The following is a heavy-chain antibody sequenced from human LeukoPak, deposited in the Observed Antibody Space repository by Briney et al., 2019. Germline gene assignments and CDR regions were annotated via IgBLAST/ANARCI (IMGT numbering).Heavy chain of an antibody. V-gene: IGHV3-66*01. J-gene: IGHJ1*01. CDR1: GFTVSSNY. D-gene: IGHD4-11*01. CDR2: IYSGGST. Sequence: GGSLRLSCAASGFTVSSNYMSWVRQAPGKGLEWVSVIYSGGSTYYADSVKGRFTISRDNSKNTLYLQMNSLRAEDTAVYYCATRLGPEYFQHWGQGTLVTVSS. CDR3: ATRLGPEYFQH.